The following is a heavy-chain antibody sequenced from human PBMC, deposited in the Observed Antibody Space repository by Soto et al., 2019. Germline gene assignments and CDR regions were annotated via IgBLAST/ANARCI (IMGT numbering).Heavy chain of an antibody. Sequence: QVQLVQSGAEVKKPGASVKVSCKASGYTFTSYYMHWVRQAPGQGLEWMGIINPSGGSTSYAQKFQGRVTMTRDTSTSTVYMELSSLSSEDTAVYYCARAKDAITFGGVIVNSPADYWGQGTLVTVSS. V-gene: IGHV1-46*03. D-gene: IGHD3-16*02. J-gene: IGHJ4*02. CDR3: ARAKDAITFGGVIVNSPADY. CDR1: GYTFTSYY. CDR2: INPSGGST.